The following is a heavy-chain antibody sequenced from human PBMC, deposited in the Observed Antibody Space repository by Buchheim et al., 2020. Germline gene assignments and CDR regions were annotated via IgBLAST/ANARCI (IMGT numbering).Heavy chain of an antibody. D-gene: IGHD3-3*01. Sequence: QLQLQESGPGLVKPSETLSLTCTVSGGSISSSSYYWGWIRQPPGKGLEWIGSIYYSGRTYDNPSLKRRLTISVDTSKNQFSLKLSSVTAADTAVYYCARADLLYYDFWSGPGWFDPWGQGTL. CDR3: ARADLLYYDFWSGPGWFDP. CDR2: IYYSGRT. CDR1: GGSISSSSYY. J-gene: IGHJ5*02. V-gene: IGHV4-39*01.